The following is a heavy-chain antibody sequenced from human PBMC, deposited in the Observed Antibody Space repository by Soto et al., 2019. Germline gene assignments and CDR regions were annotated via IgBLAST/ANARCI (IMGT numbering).Heavy chain of an antibody. J-gene: IGHJ6*02. CDR1: AVTVSSSA. CDR3: ARHRRCGLISPCYSCGMHV. CDR2: IIPIFGTA. D-gene: IGHD2-15*01. Sequence: SVKVSCKASAVTVSSSAVNGVRQSPGQELEWMGGIIPIFGTANYAQKFNGRVTITADESTSTAYMELSRLRSEDTSVYYCARHRRCGLISPCYSCGMHVCGQGPTVTVS. V-gene: IGHV1-69*13.